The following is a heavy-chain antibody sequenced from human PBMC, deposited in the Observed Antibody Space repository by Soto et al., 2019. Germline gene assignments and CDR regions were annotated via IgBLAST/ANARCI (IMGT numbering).Heavy chain of an antibody. Sequence: QVQLVESGGGVVQPGRSLRLSCAASGFTFSSYAMHWVRQAPGKGLEWVAVISYDGSNKYYADSVKGRFTISRDNSKNTLYLQMNSLRAEDTAVYYCASSTYYEIYNCYGMDVWGQGTTVTVSS. CDR2: ISYDGSNK. V-gene: IGHV3-30-3*01. D-gene: IGHD3-22*01. CDR1: GFTFSSYA. CDR3: ASSTYYEIYNCYGMDV. J-gene: IGHJ6*02.